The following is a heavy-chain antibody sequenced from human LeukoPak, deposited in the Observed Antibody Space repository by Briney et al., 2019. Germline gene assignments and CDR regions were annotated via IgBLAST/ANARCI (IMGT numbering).Heavy chain of an antibody. V-gene: IGHV3-30*02. D-gene: IGHD3-3*01. CDR3: AKDPTYVWSGYRFDY. CDR1: GFTFSSYG. J-gene: IGHJ4*02. CDR2: IRYDGSNK. Sequence: GGTLRLSCAASGFTFSSYGMHWGRQAQGQGLGWVAFIRYDGSNKYYADSVKGRFTISRDNSKTTLYLQMTSRRAEDRAVYYCAKDPTYVWSGYRFDYWGQGALVTVSS.